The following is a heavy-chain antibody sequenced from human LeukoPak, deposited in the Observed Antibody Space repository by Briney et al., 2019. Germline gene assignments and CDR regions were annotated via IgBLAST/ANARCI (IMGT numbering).Heavy chain of an antibody. CDR2: IWTNGRDE. CDR3: ARDRNNYYSDH. V-gene: IGHV3-33*01. Sequence: GGSLRLSCAASGFSFGIYGMRWVRQAPGKGLEWVAFIWTNGRDEYYADSVKGRFTVSRDNSNNVLYLHMNSVRAEDTAVYYCARDRNNYYSDHCGQGTQVTVSS. CDR1: GFSFGIYG. D-gene: IGHD1-20*01. J-gene: IGHJ4*02.